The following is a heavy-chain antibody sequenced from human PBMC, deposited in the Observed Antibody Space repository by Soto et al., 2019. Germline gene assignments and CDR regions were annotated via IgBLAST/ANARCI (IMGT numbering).Heavy chain of an antibody. CDR1: GGSFSGYY. D-gene: IGHD2-2*01. Sequence: SETLSLTCAVYGGSFSGYYWTWIRQTPGKGLEWIGEIHHSGRTNYNPSLKSRVSISADTSKTQFSPNLTSVTAADTAVYYCARGECSSNYCFTRWALDIWGQGTGVTVS. J-gene: IGHJ3*02. CDR2: IHHSGRT. CDR3: ARGECSSNYCFTRWALDI. V-gene: IGHV4-34*01.